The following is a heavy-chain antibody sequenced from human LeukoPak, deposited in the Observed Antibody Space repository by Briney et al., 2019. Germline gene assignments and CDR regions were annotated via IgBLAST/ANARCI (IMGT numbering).Heavy chain of an antibody. CDR1: GGSITSYF. V-gene: IGHV4-59*01. D-gene: IGHD2-15*01. CDR3: AQIAPYSPGYSQH. J-gene: IGHJ1*01. Sequence: SETLSLTCTISGGSITSYFWTWIRQPPGKGLEWIGYFYHSGTTNYIPSLKSRVTISVDTSKNQLSLKMSSVTAADTAVYYCAQIAPYSPGYSQHWGQGTLATVSS. CDR2: FYHSGTT.